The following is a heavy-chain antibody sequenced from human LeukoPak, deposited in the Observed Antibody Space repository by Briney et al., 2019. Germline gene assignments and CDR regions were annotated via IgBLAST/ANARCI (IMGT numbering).Heavy chain of an antibody. D-gene: IGHD3-22*01. CDR2: IYHSGT. CDR3: ARVSYYDSSGYYYYFDY. CDR1: GYSISSGYF. V-gene: IGHV4-38-2*02. J-gene: IGHJ4*02. Sequence: PSETLSLTCTVSGYSISSGYFWGWIRQPPGKGLEWIGSIYHSGTYYNPSLKSRVTISVDTSKNQFSLKLSSVTAADTAVYYCARVSYYDSSGYYYYFDYWGQGTLVTVSS.